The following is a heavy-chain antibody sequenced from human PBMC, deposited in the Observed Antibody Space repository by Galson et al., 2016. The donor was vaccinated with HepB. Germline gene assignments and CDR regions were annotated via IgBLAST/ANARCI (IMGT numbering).Heavy chain of an antibody. V-gene: IGHV3-15*01. CDR3: TTDYGGWSETYVY. Sequence: SQRLSCAASGFTFSNAWMSWVRQAPGKGLEWVGRITDETDGGTTDYAAPVKGRFTISRDDSKSTLYRQMNSLKTEDTAVYYCTTDYGGWSETYVYWGQGTLVTVSS. D-gene: IGHD3-3*01. J-gene: IGHJ4*02. CDR1: GFTFSNAW. CDR2: ITDETDGGTT.